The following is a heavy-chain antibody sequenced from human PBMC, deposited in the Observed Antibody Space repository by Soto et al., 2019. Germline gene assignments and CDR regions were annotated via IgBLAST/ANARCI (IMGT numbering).Heavy chain of an antibody. CDR2: IYYSGST. CDR3: ARDRGSYDSSGYYVASYGMDV. D-gene: IGHD3-22*01. Sequence: TLSLTCTVSGGSISSGGYYWSWIRQHPGKGLEWIGYIYYSGSTYYNPSLKSRVTISVDTSKNQFSLKLSSVTAADTAVYYCARDRGSYDSSGYYVASYGMDVWGQGTTVTLSS. J-gene: IGHJ6*02. CDR1: GGSISSGGYY. V-gene: IGHV4-31*03.